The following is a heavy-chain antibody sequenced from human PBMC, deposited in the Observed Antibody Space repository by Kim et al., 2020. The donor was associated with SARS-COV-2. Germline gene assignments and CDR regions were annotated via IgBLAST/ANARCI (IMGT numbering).Heavy chain of an antibody. CDR1: GGTFSSYA. CDR3: ARKDPSGYCSSTSCRGLSYYYYYGMDV. V-gene: IGHV1-69*13. Sequence: SVKVSCKASGGTFSSYAISWVRQAPGQGLEWMGGIIPIFGTANYAQKFQGRVTITADESTSTAYMELSSLRSEDTAVYYCARKDPSGYCSSTSCRGLSYYYYYGMDVWGQGTTVTVSS. J-gene: IGHJ6*02. D-gene: IGHD2-2*03. CDR2: IIPIFGTA.